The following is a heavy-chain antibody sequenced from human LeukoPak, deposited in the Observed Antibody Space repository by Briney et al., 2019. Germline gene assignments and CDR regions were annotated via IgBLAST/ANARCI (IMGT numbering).Heavy chain of an antibody. CDR3: ARARPYCSGGSCQTVFYDY. CDR1: GGSISSDGYS. J-gene: IGHJ4*02. Sequence: SETLSLTCAVSGGSISSDGYSWNWIRQPPGKGLEWIGYIYNSGSTFYNPSLNGRVSISLDTSKDQFSLRLSSVTAADTAVYYCARARPYCSGGSCQTVFYDYWGQGTLVTVSS. D-gene: IGHD2-15*01. CDR2: IYNSGST. V-gene: IGHV4-30-4*07.